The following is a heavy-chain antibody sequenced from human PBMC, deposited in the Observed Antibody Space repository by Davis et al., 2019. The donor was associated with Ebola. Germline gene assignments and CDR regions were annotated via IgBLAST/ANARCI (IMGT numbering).Heavy chain of an antibody. CDR2: INPSGDTT. Sequence: ASVKVSCKASGFTFRNYYIHWVRQAPGHGLEWVGIINPSGDTTNYAQKFQGRVTLTGDTSTSTVYMELSSLRSDDTAVYFCAREEIVVLSTTGQFYNGVDVWGQGTTVTVSS. J-gene: IGHJ6*02. CDR3: AREEIVVLSTTGQFYNGVDV. CDR1: GFTFRNYY. V-gene: IGHV1-46*01. D-gene: IGHD2-15*01.